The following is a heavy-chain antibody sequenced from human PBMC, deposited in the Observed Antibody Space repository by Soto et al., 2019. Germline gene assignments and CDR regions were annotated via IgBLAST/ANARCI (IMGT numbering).Heavy chain of an antibody. V-gene: IGHV4-39*01. CDR3: RRSSRYSTDV. Sequence: QLQLQESGPGLVKPSETLSLTCTVSGGSISSSSYWGWIRQPPGKGLEWIGSIYSIGSTYYNPSLQSRVTISVDTSKNQFSLKRSSVTAADTAVYYCRRSSRYSTDVWGRGTTVTVSS. D-gene: IGHD6-13*01. J-gene: IGHJ6*02. CDR1: GGSISSSSY. CDR2: IYSIGST.